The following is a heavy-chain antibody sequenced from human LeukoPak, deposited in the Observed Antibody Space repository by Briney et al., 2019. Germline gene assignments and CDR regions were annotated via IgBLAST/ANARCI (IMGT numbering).Heavy chain of an antibody. CDR3: ARGLPPRMYYDSSGSYSYYFDY. CDR2: ISAYNGHT. D-gene: IGHD3-22*01. V-gene: IGHV1-18*01. CDR1: GYTFTSYG. J-gene: IGHJ4*02. Sequence: ASVQVSCKASGYTFTSYGITWVRQAPGQGLEWMGWISAYNGHTNYPQKLQGRVTMTTDTSTSTAYMELRSLRSDDPAVYYCARGLPPRMYYDSSGSYSYYFDYWGQGTLVTVSS.